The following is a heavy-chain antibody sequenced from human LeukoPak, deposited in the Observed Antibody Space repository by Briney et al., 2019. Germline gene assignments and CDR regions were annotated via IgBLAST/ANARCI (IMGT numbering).Heavy chain of an antibody. CDR2: KHYSGST. J-gene: IGHJ4*02. V-gene: IGHV4-30-4*01. Sequence: PSETLSLTCTVSGGSISSGNYHGNWFRQPPGKAPEWIGYKHYSGSTYYNPSLKSRATISVDTSKNQFSLNLSSVTAADTAVYYCARGPTVTTDYWDQGTLVTVSS. D-gene: IGHD4-17*01. CDR1: GGSISSGNYH. CDR3: ARGPTVTTDY.